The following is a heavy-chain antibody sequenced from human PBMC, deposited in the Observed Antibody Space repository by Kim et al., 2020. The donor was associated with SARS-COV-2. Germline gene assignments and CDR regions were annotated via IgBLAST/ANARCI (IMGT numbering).Heavy chain of an antibody. D-gene: IGHD4-17*01. CDR3: ASIGVDYGDSYFDY. J-gene: IGHJ4*02. V-gene: IGHV1-3*01. CDR2: INAGNGNT. CDR1: GYTFTSYA. Sequence: ASVKVSCKASGYTFTSYAMHWVRQAPGQRLEWMGWINAGNGNTKYSQKFQGRVTITRDTAASTAYMELSSLRSEDTAVYYCASIGVDYGDSYFDYWGQGTLVTVSS.